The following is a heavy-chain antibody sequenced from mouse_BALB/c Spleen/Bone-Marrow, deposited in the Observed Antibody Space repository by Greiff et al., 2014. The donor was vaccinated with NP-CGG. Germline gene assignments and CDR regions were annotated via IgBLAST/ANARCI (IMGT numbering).Heavy chain of an antibody. Sequence: VQLQQSGAELVKPGASVKLSCTASGFNIKDTHMHWVKQRPEQGLEWIGRIDPANGNTKYDPKFQGKATITADTSSNTAYLQLSSQTSEDTAVYYCASLDDYIYWGQGTLVTVSA. CDR1: GFNIKDTH. V-gene: IGHV14-3*02. J-gene: IGHJ3*01. CDR2: IDPANGNT. D-gene: IGHD2-4*01. CDR3: ASLDDYIY.